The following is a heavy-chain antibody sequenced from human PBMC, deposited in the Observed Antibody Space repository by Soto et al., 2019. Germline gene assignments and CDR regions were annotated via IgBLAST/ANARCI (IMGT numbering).Heavy chain of an antibody. Sequence: EVQLVESGEGMVQPGGSLRLSCAASGFTLSSYSMHWVSQAPGKGLEWVSYISGSGGTIYYADSVKGRFTISRDNAKNSLSVQMNSLRDEDTAVYFCARETGLRSSGWSYYFDFWGQGTRVTVSS. CDR2: ISGSGGTI. J-gene: IGHJ4*02. CDR3: ARETGLRSSGWSYYFDF. V-gene: IGHV3-48*02. CDR1: GFTLSSYS. D-gene: IGHD6-19*01.